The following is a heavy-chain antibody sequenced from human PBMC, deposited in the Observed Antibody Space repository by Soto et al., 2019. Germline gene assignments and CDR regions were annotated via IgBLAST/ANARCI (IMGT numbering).Heavy chain of an antibody. D-gene: IGHD5-18*01. Sequence: SETLSLTCTVSGGSISSGDYYWSWIRQPPGKGLEWIGYIYYSGSTYYNPSLKSRVTISVDTSKNQFSLKLSSVTAADTAVYYCARDSNPGYSYGRLDYWGQGTLDTVSS. V-gene: IGHV4-30-4*01. CDR1: GGSISSGDYY. J-gene: IGHJ4*02. CDR3: ARDSNPGYSYGRLDY. CDR2: IYYSGST.